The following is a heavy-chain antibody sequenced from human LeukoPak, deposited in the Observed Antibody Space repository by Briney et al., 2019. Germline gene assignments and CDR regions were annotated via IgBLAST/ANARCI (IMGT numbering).Heavy chain of an antibody. CDR1: GFTFGSYA. J-gene: IGHJ4*02. V-gene: IGHV3-30*04. CDR2: ISYDGSNK. CDR3: ARTRGLYSSGWLDY. Sequence: GRSLRLSCAASGFTFGSYAMHWVRQAPGKGLEWVAVISYDGSNKYYADSVKGRFTISRDNSKNTLYLQMNSLRAEDTAVYYCARTRGLYSSGWLDYWGQGTLVTVSS. D-gene: IGHD6-19*01.